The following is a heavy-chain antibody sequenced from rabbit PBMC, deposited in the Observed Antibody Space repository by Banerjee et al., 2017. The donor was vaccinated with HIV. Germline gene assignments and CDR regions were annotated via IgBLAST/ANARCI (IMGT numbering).Heavy chain of an antibody. D-gene: IGHD6-1*01. CDR2: IVTGSGTT. J-gene: IGHJ4*01. V-gene: IGHV1S43*01. CDR1: GFDFSSYYY. Sequence: QSLEESGGDLVKPEGSLTLTCTASGFDFSSYYYMCWVRQAPGKGLEWIGCIVTGSGTTYYASWVNGRFTISRSTSLNTVTLQMTSLTAADTATYFCARSAGYADDGYAYFNFWGPGTLVTVS. CDR3: ARSAGYADDGYAYFNF.